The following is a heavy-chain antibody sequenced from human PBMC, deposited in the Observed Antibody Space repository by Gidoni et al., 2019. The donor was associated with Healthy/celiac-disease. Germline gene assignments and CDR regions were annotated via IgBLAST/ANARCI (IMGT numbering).Heavy chain of an antibody. V-gene: IGHV4-4*07. CDR2: IYTSGST. D-gene: IGHD3-10*01. CDR1: GGSISSYY. J-gene: IGHJ5*02. Sequence: QVQLQESGPGLVKPSETLSLTCTVPGGSISSYYWSWIRQPAGKGLEWSGRIYTSGSTNYNPSLKSRVTMSVDTSKNQFSLKLSSVTAADTAVYYCARDRRGTMVRGDNWFDPWGQGTLVTVSS. CDR3: ARDRRGTMVRGDNWFDP.